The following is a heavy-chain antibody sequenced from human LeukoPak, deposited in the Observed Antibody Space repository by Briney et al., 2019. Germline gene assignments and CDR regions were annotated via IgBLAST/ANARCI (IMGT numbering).Heavy chain of an antibody. CDR1: GYTFITYY. D-gene: IGHD2-21*02. Sequence: ASVKVSCKASGYTFITYYMHWVRQAPGQGLEWMGIINPSGGSTSYAQKFQGRATMTGDTSTSTVYMELSSLRSEDTAVYYCARSRLLLDYWCQGTLVTVSS. V-gene: IGHV1-46*01. J-gene: IGHJ4*02. CDR3: ARSRLLLDY. CDR2: INPSGGST.